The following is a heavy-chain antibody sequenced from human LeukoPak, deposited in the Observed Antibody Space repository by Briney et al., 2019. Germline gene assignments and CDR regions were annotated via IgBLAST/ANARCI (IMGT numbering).Heavy chain of an antibody. CDR1: GFTFSSYS. CDR2: ISSSSSTI. J-gene: IGHJ4*02. CDR3: ARHTAMAVLDY. D-gene: IGHD5-18*01. V-gene: IGHV3-48*01. Sequence: GGSLRLSCAASGFTFSSYSMNWVRQAPGKGLEWVSYISSSSSTIYHADSVKGRFTISRDNAKNSLYLQMNSLRAEDTAVYYCARHTAMAVLDYWGQGTLVTVSS.